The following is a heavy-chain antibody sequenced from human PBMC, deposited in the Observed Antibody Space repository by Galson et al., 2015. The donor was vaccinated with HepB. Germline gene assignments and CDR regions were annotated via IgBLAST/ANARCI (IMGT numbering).Heavy chain of an antibody. CDR2: IKEDGSEK. V-gene: IGHV3-7*05. CDR1: EFILSMYW. CDR3: ARVKRGEWYSFYYYGMDV. J-gene: IGHJ6*02. D-gene: IGHD3-10*01. Sequence: SLRLSCAASEFILSMYWMNWVRQAPGKGLEWVANIKEDGSEKNYVDSVKGRFNISRDNAKNSLYLQMNSLRAEDTAVYYCARVKRGEWYSFYYYGMDVWGRGTTVTVSS.